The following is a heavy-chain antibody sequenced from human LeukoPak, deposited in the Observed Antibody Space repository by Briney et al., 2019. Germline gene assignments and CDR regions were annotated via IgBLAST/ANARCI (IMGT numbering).Heavy chain of an antibody. V-gene: IGHV1-46*01. CDR2: INPSGGST. CDR1: GYTFTSYY. Sequence: ASVKVSCKASGYTFTSYYMHWVRQAPGQGLEWMGIINPSGGSTSYAQKFQGRVTMTTDTSTSTAYMELRSLRSDDTAVYYCARDRTQWLVRNTGFDYWGQGTLVTVSS. D-gene: IGHD6-19*01. CDR3: ARDRTQWLVRNTGFDY. J-gene: IGHJ4*02.